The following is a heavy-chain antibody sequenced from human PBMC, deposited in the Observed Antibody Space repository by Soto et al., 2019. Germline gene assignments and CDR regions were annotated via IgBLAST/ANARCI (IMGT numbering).Heavy chain of an antibody. CDR1: GFTFSSYA. D-gene: IGHD3-3*01. CDR2: ISYDGSNK. V-gene: IGHV3-30-3*01. CDR3: AREGCLTISTRSYYYYGMDV. J-gene: IGHJ6*02. Sequence: GGSLRLSCAASGFTFSSYAMHWVRQAPGKGLEWVAVISYDGSNKYYADSVKGRFTISRDNSKNTLYLQMNSLRAEDTAVYYCAREGCLTISTRSYYYYGMDVWGQGTTVTVSS.